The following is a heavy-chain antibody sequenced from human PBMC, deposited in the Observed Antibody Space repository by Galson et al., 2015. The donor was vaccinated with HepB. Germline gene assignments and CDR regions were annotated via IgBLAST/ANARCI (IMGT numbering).Heavy chain of an antibody. D-gene: IGHD1-20*01. Sequence: SLRLSCAASGFTFSSYAMHWVRQAPGKGLEWVAVISYDGSNKYYADSVKGRFTISRDNSKNTLYLQMNSLRAEDTAVYYCARDGYNWNDDPSMTHFDYWGQGTLVTVSS. J-gene: IGHJ4*02. V-gene: IGHV3-30-3*01. CDR1: GFTFSSYA. CDR3: ARDGYNWNDDPSMTHFDY. CDR2: ISYDGSNK.